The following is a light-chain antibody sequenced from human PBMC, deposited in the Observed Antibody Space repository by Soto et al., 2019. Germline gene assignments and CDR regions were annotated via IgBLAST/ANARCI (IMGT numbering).Light chain of an antibody. V-gene: IGKV1-39*01. Sequence: DIQMTQSPSSLSASVGDRVTITCRASQSISSYLNWYQQKPGKAPKLLIYAASSLQSGFPSRVSGSESGTDFTLTIRILQPEDVATCYSQPTYITPFTFCGGTKGEI. CDR1: QSISSY. CDR2: AAS. J-gene: IGKJ4*01. CDR3: QPTYITPFT.